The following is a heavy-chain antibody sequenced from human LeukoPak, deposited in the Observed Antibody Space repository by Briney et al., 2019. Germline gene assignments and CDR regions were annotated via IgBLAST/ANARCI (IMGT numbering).Heavy chain of an antibody. D-gene: IGHD6-19*01. CDR1: EMSFSAYY. J-gene: IGHJ3*01. Sequence: NPSETLSLTCAVSEMSFSAYYWNWIRQSPGKGLEWIGEINYGGSTKYTPSLEGRGTILIDTSKNQFSLKLTSVPAADTAVYCCARGFPPGSGSRGSHAFDVWGQGTMVTVSS. V-gene: IGHV4-34*01. CDR2: INYGGST. CDR3: ARGFPPGSGSRGSHAFDV.